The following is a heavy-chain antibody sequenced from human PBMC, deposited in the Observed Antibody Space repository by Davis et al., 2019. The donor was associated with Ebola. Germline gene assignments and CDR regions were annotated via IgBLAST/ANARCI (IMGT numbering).Heavy chain of an antibody. CDR2: ISNNGGNK. CDR3: ARWAAAAVNYFDY. D-gene: IGHD6-13*01. J-gene: IGHJ4*02. Sequence: GESLKISCAASGFTLSSYGMHWVRQAPGKGLEWVAGISNNGGNKYYADSVKGRFTISRDNSKNALYLQMNSLRGEDTAVYYCARWAAAAVNYFDYWGQGTLVTVS. CDR1: GFTLSSYG. V-gene: IGHV3-30*03.